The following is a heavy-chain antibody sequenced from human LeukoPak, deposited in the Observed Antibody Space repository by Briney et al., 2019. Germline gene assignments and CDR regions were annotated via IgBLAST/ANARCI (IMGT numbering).Heavy chain of an antibody. V-gene: IGHV3-48*04. CDR3: ARSGRRQQLVRASDY. CDR1: GLAFSSYS. D-gene: IGHD6-13*01. J-gene: IGHJ4*02. Sequence: PGGSLRLSCAASGLAFSSYSMNWVRQAPGKGLEWVSYIGSNISTIYYADSVKGRFTISRDNAKNSLYLQMNSLRAEDTAVYYCARSGRRQQLVRASDYWGQGTLVTVSS. CDR2: IGSNISTI.